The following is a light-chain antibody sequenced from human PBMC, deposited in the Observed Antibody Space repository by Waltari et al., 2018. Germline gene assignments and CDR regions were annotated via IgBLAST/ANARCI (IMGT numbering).Light chain of an antibody. V-gene: IGLV4-69*01. CDR2: VNSDGSH. CDR3: QTWGAGIRV. J-gene: IGLJ3*02. CDR1: SGHTYYA. Sequence: QLVLTQSPSASASLGASVKLTCTLDSGHTYYAIAWHQQQPAKGPRHLMKVNSDGSHSKGDGIPDRFSGSSSGAERYLTISSLQSEDEADYYCQTWGAGIRVFGGGTKLTVL.